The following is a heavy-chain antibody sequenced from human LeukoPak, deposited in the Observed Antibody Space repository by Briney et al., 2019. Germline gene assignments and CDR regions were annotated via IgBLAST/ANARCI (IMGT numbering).Heavy chain of an antibody. CDR1: GFTSSNYA. CDR3: ARFAVADWIFDY. D-gene: IGHD2-15*01. V-gene: IGHV3-23*01. CDR2: ITGGGSGI. J-gene: IGHJ4*02. Sequence: GASLRLSCAASGFTSSNYAMSWVRQAPGKGLEWVSAITGGGSGIYYADSMKGRFTISRDNSKNTLYLQMNSLRAEDTAVYYCARFAVADWIFDYWGQGTLVTVSS.